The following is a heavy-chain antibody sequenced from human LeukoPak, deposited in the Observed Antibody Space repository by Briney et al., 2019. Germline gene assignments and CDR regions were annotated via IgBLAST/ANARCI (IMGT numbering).Heavy chain of an antibody. D-gene: IGHD6-6*01. V-gene: IGHV3-7*02. Sequence: GGSLRLSCAASGFTFSNYEMNWVRQAPGKGLEWVANIQQDGSEKYYVDSVKGRFTISRDNAKNSLYLQMYSLRAEDTAVYYCARVGEQLGDPYYYYGMDVWGQGTTVTVSS. CDR1: GFTFSNYE. CDR3: ARVGEQLGDPYYYYGMDV. J-gene: IGHJ6*02. CDR2: IQQDGSEK.